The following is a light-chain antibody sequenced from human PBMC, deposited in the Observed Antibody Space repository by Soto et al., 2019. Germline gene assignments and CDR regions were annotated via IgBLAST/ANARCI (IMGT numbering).Light chain of an antibody. V-gene: IGKV1-27*01. J-gene: IGKJ4*01. CDR2: TAS. CDR3: QKDNSVPLT. CDR1: QGISNY. Sequence: DIQMTQSPSALSASVGDRVIITCRASQGISNYLAWYQQKPGKVPKLLIYTASTLQSGVTSRFSGSGSGTDFTLTISSLQPEDVATYYCQKDNSVPLTFGGGTKVEIK.